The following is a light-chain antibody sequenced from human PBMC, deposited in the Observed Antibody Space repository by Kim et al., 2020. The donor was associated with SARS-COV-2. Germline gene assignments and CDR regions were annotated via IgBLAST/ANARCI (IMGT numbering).Light chain of an antibody. CDR2: GAS. CDR3: QQYGSSPRT. J-gene: IGKJ1*01. Sequence: GERATLSCRASQSVSSSYLAWYQQKPGQAPRLLIYGASSRATGIPDRFSGSGSGTDFTLTISRLEPEDFAVYYCQQYGSSPRTFGQGTKVDIK. CDR1: QSVSSSY. V-gene: IGKV3-20*01.